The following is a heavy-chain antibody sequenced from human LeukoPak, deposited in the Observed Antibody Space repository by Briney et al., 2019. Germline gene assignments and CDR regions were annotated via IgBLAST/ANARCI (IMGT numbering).Heavy chain of an antibody. CDR2: IYYSGST. J-gene: IGHJ3*02. CDR3: ARVRFYYYDSNDAFDI. CDR1: GGSTSSSNYY. V-gene: IGHV4-61*01. Sequence: PSETLSLTCTVSGGSTSSSNYYWSWIRQPPGKGLEWIGYIYYSGSTNYNPSLKSRVTISVDTSKNQFSLKLSSVTAADTAVYYCARVRFYYYDSNDAFDIWGQGTMVTVSS. D-gene: IGHD3-22*01.